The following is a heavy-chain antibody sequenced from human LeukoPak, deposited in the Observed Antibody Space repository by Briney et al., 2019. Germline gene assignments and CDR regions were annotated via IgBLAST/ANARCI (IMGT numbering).Heavy chain of an antibody. V-gene: IGHV4-30-4*08. J-gene: IGHJ5*02. Sequence: SETLSLTCTVSGGSISSGDYYWSWIRQPPGKGLEWIGYIYYSGSTYYNPSLKSRVTISVDTSKNQFSLKLSSVTAADTAVYYCARVGVAAAVDWFDPWGQGTLVTVSS. CDR2: IYYSGST. CDR1: GGSISSGDYY. CDR3: ARVGVAAAVDWFDP. D-gene: IGHD6-13*01.